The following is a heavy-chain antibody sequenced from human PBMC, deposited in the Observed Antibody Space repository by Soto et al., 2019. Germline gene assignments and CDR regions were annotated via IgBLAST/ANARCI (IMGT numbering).Heavy chain of an antibody. CDR3: ARGMYYYDSSITPFDY. CDR1: GFTFSSYA. V-gene: IGHV3-30-3*01. Sequence: GGSLRLSCAASGFTFSSYAMHWVRQAPGKGLEWVAVISYDGSNKYYADSVKGRFTISRDNSKNTLYLQMNSLRAEDTAVYYCARGMYYYDSSITPFDYWGQGTLVTVSS. D-gene: IGHD3-22*01. J-gene: IGHJ4*02. CDR2: ISYDGSNK.